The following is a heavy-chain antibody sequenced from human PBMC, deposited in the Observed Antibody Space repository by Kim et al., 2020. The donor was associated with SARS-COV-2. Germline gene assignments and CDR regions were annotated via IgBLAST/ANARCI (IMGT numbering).Heavy chain of an antibody. J-gene: IGHJ4*02. CDR1: GYSFTSYW. V-gene: IGHV5-51*01. Sequence: GASLKISCKGSGYSFTSYWIGWVRQMPGKGLEWMGIIYPGDSDTRYSPSFQGQVTISADKSISTAYLQWSSLKASDTAMYYCARGKYYDFWSGTQAFDYWGQGTLGTVSS. CDR3: ARGKYYDFWSGTQAFDY. D-gene: IGHD3-3*01. CDR2: IYPGDSDT.